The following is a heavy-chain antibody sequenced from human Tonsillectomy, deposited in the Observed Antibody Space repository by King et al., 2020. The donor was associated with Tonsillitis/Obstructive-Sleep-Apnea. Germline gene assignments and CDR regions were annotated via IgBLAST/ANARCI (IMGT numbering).Heavy chain of an antibody. CDR1: GFTFSSYG. CDR3: ARQRTSLRSSTFDY. D-gene: IGHD6-19*01. V-gene: IGHV3-33*01. CDR2: IWYDGSNK. J-gene: IGHJ4*02. Sequence: VQLVESGGGVVQPGRSLRLSCAASGFTFSSYGMHWVRQAPGKGLEWVAVIWYDGSNKYYADSVKGRFTISRDNSKNTLYLQMYSLRAEDTAVYYCARQRTSLRSSTFDYWGQGTLVTVSS.